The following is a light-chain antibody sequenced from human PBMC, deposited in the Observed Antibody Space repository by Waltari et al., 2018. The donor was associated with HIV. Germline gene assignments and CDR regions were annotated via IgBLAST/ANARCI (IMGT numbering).Light chain of an antibody. V-gene: IGLV2-14*01. CDR1: SSDVGGYNY. CDR3: SSYTSSSPVV. J-gene: IGLJ2*01. Sequence: QSALTQPASVSGSPGQSITISCTGTSSDVGGYNYVSWYQQPPGKAPKLMIYEVSNRPSGVFNRFSGSKSGNTASLTISGLQAEDEADYYCSSYTSSSPVVFGGGTKLTVL. CDR2: EVS.